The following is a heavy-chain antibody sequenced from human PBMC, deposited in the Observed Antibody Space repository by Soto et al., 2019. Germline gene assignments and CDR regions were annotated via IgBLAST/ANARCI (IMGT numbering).Heavy chain of an antibody. CDR2: IWYDGSNK. D-gene: IGHD6-13*01. CDR3: ARDWRRSIAAAGICFDY. V-gene: IGHV3-33*01. J-gene: IGHJ4*02. CDR1: GFTFSSYG. Sequence: GGSLRLSCAASGFTFSSYGMHWVRQAPGKGLEWVAVIWYDGSNKYYADSVKGRFTISRDNSKNTLYLQMNSLRAEDTAVYYCARDWRRSIAAAGICFDYWGQGTLVTV.